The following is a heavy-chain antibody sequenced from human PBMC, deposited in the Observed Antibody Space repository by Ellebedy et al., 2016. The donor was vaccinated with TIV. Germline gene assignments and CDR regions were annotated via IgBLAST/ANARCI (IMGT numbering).Heavy chain of an antibody. CDR2: INHSGST. J-gene: IGHJ4*02. CDR1: GGSFSGYY. CDR3: ARGSRWYYFDY. V-gene: IGHV4-34*01. Sequence: MPSETLSLTCAVYGGSFSGYYWSWIRQPPGKGLEWIGEINHSGSTNYNPSLKSRVTISVDTSKNQFSLKLSSVTAADTAVYYCARGSRWYYFDYWGQGTLVTVSS. D-gene: IGHD6-13*01.